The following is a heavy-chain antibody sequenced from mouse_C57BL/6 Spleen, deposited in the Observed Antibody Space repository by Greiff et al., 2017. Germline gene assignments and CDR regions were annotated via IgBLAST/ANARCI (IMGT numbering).Heavy chain of an antibody. CDR3: AIRDDEYDRFDY. D-gene: IGHD2-4*01. CDR2: INPYNGGT. V-gene: IGHV1-19*01. J-gene: IGHJ2*01. CDR1: GYTFTDYY. Sequence: VQLQQSGPVLVKPGASVKMSCKASGYTFTDYYMNWVKQSHGKSLEWIGVINPYNGGTSYNQKFKGKATLTVDKSSSTAYMELNSLTSEDSAVYYCAIRDDEYDRFDYWGQGTTLTVSS.